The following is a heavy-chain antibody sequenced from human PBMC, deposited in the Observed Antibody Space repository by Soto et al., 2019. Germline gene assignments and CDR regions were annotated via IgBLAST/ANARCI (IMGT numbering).Heavy chain of an antibody. V-gene: IGHV1-69*06. CDR3: ARGDSTDCSDGVCSFFYNHDMDV. CDR1: GGTHSSYP. Sequence: SVKDSCKATGGTHSSYPISWVRQAPGQGLEWMGGIIPIFGTANYAQKFQGRVTITADKSTSTAYMELGSLRSEDTAVYYCARGDSTDCSDGVCSFFYNHDMDVWGQGTTVTVSS. D-gene: IGHD2-8*01. J-gene: IGHJ6*02. CDR2: IIPIFGTA.